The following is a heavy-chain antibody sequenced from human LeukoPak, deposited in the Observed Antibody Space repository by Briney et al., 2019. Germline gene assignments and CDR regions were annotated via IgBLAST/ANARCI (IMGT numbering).Heavy chain of an antibody. D-gene: IGHD3-3*01. Sequence: SETLSLTCTVSGGSISSGDYYWSWIRQPPGKGLGWIGYIYYSGSTYYNPSLKSRVTISVDTSKNQFSLKLSSVTAADTAVYYCARCTIFGQDIWGQGTMVTVSS. V-gene: IGHV4-30-4*08. CDR3: ARCTIFGQDI. CDR1: GGSISSGDYY. CDR2: IYYSGST. J-gene: IGHJ3*02.